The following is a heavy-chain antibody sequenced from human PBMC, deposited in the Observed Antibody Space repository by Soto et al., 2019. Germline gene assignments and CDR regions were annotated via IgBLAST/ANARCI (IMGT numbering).Heavy chain of an antibody. D-gene: IGHD3-10*01. Sequence: GASVKVSCKASGGTFSSYAISWVRQAPGQGLEWMGGIIPIFGTANYAQKFQGRVTITADESTSTAYMELSSLRSEDMAVYYCARVRYYGSGSFGYYYYGMDVWGQGTTVTVSS. J-gene: IGHJ6*02. CDR3: ARVRYYGSGSFGYYYYGMDV. V-gene: IGHV1-69*13. CDR1: GGTFSSYA. CDR2: IIPIFGTA.